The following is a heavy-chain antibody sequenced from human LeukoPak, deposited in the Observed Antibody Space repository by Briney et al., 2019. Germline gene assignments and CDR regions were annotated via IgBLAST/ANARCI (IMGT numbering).Heavy chain of an antibody. CDR3: ARGVAAAGDY. V-gene: IGHV4-34*01. J-gene: IGHJ4*02. D-gene: IGHD6-13*01. Sequence: SETLSLTCTVSGGSISSYYWSWIRQPPGKGLEWIGEINHSGSTNYNPSLKSRVTISVDTSKNQFSLKLISVTAADTAVYYCARGVAAAGDYWGQGTLVTVSS. CDR2: INHSGST. CDR1: GGSISSYY.